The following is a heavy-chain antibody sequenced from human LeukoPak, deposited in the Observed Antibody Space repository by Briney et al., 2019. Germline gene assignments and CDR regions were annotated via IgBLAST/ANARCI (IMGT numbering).Heavy chain of an antibody. D-gene: IGHD2-2*01. CDR3: AKLVVPAANAVDS. J-gene: IGHJ4*02. CDR1: GFTFSDYY. Sequence: GGSLRLSCAASGFTFSDYYMSWIRQAPGKGLEGIAYVGTASKRIDYAESVRGRFTTSRDDAKSSLFLQMDSLTVEDTALYYCAKLVVPAANAVDSWGQGTLVTVSS. V-gene: IGHV3-11*01. CDR2: VGTASKRI.